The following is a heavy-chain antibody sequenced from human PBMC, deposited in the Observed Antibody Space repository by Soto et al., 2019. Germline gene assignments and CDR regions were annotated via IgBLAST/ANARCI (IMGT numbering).Heavy chain of an antibody. CDR2: ISGSGGST. V-gene: IGHV3-23*01. CDR3: AKDRPDYGDYEGSFDY. J-gene: IGHJ4*02. Sequence: EVQLLESGGGLVQPGGSLRLSCAASGFTFNSYAMSWVRQAPGKGLEWVSAISGSGGSTYYADSVKGRFTISRDNSKNTLYLQMNSLRAEDTAVYYCAKDRPDYGDYEGSFDYWGQGTLVTVSS. D-gene: IGHD4-17*01. CDR1: GFTFNSYA.